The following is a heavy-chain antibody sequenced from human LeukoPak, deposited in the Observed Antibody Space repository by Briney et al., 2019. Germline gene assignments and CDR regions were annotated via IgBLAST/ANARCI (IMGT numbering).Heavy chain of an antibody. V-gene: IGHV3-11*05. D-gene: IGHD2-21*02. CDR3: ARAEGGPATAIY. CDR1: GFTFSSYW. Sequence: KTGGSLRLSCAASGFTFSSYWMSWVRQAPGRGLEWVSYISTGSSYTNYADSVKGRFTISRDNAKNSLYLQMNSLRAEDTALYYCARAEGGPATAIYWGQGTLVTVSS. CDR2: ISTGSSYT. J-gene: IGHJ4*02.